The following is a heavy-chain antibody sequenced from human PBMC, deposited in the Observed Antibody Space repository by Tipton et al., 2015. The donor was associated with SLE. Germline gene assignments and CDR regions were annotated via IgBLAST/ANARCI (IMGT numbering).Heavy chain of an antibody. J-gene: IGHJ6*02. CDR1: GGSFSGYS. CDR2: IYYSGST. CDR3: ASSRGITIYGMDV. Sequence: TLSLTCAVYGGSFSGYSWNWIRQPPGKGLEWIGYIYYSGSTNYNPSLKSRVTISVDTSKNQFSLKLSSVTAADTAVYYCASSRGITIYGMDVWGQGTTVTVSS. V-gene: IGHV4-59*01. D-gene: IGHD2-2*01.